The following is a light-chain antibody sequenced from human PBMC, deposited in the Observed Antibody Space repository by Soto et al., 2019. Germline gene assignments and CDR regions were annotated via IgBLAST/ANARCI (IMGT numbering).Light chain of an antibody. J-gene: IGLJ1*01. Sequence: QSVLTQPASVSGSPGQSITISCTGTSSDVGSYNLVSWYQQYPGKAPKLMIFDVIKRPSGVSNRFSGFKSGITASLTISGLQAEDEADYYCCSYAAGSTFYVFGTGTKVTVL. CDR3: CSYAAGSTFYV. CDR1: SSDVGSYNL. CDR2: DVI. V-gene: IGLV2-23*02.